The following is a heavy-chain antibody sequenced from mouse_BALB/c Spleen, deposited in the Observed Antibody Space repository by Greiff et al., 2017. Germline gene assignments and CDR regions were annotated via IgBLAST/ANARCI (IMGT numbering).Heavy chain of an antibody. CDR1: GFTFSSYY. V-gene: IGHV5-6-2*01. Sequence: EVHLVESGGGLVKPAGSLSLSCAASGFTFSSYYISWVRQTPEKRLELVAAINSNGGSTYYPDTVTGRFTISRDNAKNTLYLKMSSLKSEDTALYYCARHGCDYAMDYWGQGTSVTVSS. CDR2: INSNGGST. CDR3: ARHGCDYAMDY. D-gene: IGHD2-2*01. J-gene: IGHJ4*01.